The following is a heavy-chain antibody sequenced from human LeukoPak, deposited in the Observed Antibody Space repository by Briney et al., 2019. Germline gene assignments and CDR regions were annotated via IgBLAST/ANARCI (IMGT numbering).Heavy chain of an antibody. J-gene: IGHJ4*02. V-gene: IGHV1-2*04. Sequence: GASVKVSCKASGYTFTGYYMHWVRQAPGQGLEWMGWINPNSGGTNYAQKFQGWVTMTRDTSISTAYMELSRLRSDDTAVYYCARSFREYYDSSDYYHSLWFDYWGQGTLVTVSS. CDR1: GYTFTGYY. CDR2: INPNSGGT. CDR3: ARSFREYYDSSDYYHSLWFDY. D-gene: IGHD3-22*01.